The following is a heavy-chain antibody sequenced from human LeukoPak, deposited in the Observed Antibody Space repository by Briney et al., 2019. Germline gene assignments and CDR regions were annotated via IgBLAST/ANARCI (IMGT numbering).Heavy chain of an antibody. J-gene: IGHJ6*03. CDR2: IYYSGST. D-gene: IGHD6-6*01. Sequence: PSETLSLTCTVSGGSISSYYWSWIRQPPGKGLEWIGYIYYSGSTNYNPSLKSRVTISVDTSKNQFSLKLSSVTAADTAVYYCARRFGSSLRYYYMDVWGKGTTVTVSS. CDR1: GGSISSYY. V-gene: IGHV4-59*08. CDR3: ARRFGSSLRYYYMDV.